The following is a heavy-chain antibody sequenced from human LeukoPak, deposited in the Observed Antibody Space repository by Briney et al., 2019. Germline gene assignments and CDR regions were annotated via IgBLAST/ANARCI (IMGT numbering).Heavy chain of an antibody. CDR2: IYHSGST. D-gene: IGHD1-26*01. Sequence: RPSETLSLTCAVSGGSISRGGYSWSWIRQPPGKGLEWIGYIYHSGSTYYNPSLKSRVTISVDRSKNQFSLKLSSVTAADTAVYYCARVKTPSYSGWFDPWGQGTLVTVSS. CDR1: GGSISRGGYS. J-gene: IGHJ5*02. CDR3: ARVKTPSYSGWFDP. V-gene: IGHV4-30-2*01.